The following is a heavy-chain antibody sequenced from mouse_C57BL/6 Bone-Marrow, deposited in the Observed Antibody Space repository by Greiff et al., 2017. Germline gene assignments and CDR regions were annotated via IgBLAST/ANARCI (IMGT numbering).Heavy chain of an antibody. CDR3: ARGGTSYFDV. V-gene: IGHV1-61*01. Sequence: VQLVESGAELVRPGSSVKLSCKASGYTFTSYWMDWVKQRPGQGLEWIGNIYPSDSETHYNHKFKDKATLTVDKSSSTAYMQLSSLTSEDSAVYYCARGGTSYFDVWGTGTTVTVSS. CDR2: IYPSDSET. CDR1: GYTFTSYW. J-gene: IGHJ1*03. D-gene: IGHD3-1*01.